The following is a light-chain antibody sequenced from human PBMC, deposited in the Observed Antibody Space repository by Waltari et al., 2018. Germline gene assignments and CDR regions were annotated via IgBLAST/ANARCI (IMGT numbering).Light chain of an antibody. CDR2: VNSDGSH. J-gene: IGLJ3*02. CDR1: SGHSRNL. V-gene: IGLV4-69*01. CDR3: QTGGHGTWV. Sequence: QLVLPQSPSASASLGASVKPTCTLTSGHSRNLIAWRQQQPEKGPRYLMKVNSDGSHSKGDEIPDRFSGSSSGAERYLTISSLQSEDEADYYCQTGGHGTWVFGGGTKLTVL.